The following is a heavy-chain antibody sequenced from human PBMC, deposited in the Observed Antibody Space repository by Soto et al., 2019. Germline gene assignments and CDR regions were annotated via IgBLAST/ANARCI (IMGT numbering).Heavy chain of an antibody. CDR3: AKGAGGYYDSSGYYYPFDY. CDR2: ISGSGGST. J-gene: IGHJ4*02. Sequence: PGGSLRLSCAASGFTFSSYAMSWVRQAPGKGLEWVSAISGSGGSTYYADSVKGRFTISRDNSKNTLYLQMNSLRAEDTAVYYCAKGAGGYYDSSGYYYPFDYWGQGTLVTVSS. V-gene: IGHV3-23*01. CDR1: GFTFSSYA. D-gene: IGHD3-22*01.